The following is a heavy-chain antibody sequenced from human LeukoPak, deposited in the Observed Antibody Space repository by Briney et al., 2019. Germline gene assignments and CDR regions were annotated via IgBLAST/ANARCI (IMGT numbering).Heavy chain of an antibody. CDR3: ARGTLDYGGNLFDS. CDR2: ISYDGSNK. D-gene: IGHD4-23*01. J-gene: IGHJ4*02. Sequence: GGSLRLSCAASGFTFSSYAMHWVRQAPGKGLEWVAVISYDGSNKYYADSVKGRFTISRDNSKNTLYLQMNSMRAEDTAVYYCARGTLDYGGNLFDSWGQGTLVTVSS. V-gene: IGHV3-30-3*01. CDR1: GFTFSSYA.